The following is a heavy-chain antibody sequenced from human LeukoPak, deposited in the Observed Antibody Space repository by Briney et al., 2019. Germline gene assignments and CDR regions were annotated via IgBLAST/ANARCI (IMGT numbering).Heavy chain of an antibody. J-gene: IGHJ4*02. CDR3: ARASVYSSSGKFDY. CDR1: GHSISSGGYR. V-gene: IGHV4-30-2*01. Sequence: SETLSLTCTVSGHSISSGGYRWRWIRQPPGRGVEWIGYNYHSGRTYFKPSLKSRVTISVDTSKNQFSQKLSSVSAADTAVYYCARASVYSSSGKFDYWGQGTLVTVSS. D-gene: IGHD6-13*01. CDR2: NYHSGRT.